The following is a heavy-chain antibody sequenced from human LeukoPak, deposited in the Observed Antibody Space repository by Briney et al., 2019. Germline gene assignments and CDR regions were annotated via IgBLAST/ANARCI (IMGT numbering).Heavy chain of an antibody. J-gene: IGHJ4*02. CDR2: IIPIFGTA. D-gene: IGHD3-9*01. CDR1: GGTLSSYA. V-gene: IGHV1-69*01. Sequence: ASVKVSCKASGGTLSSYAISWVRQAPGQGLEWMGGIIPIFGTANYAQKFQGRVTITADESTSTAYMELSSLRSEDTAVYYCARADYDILTGYYIWGQGTLVTVSS. CDR3: ARADYDILTGYYI.